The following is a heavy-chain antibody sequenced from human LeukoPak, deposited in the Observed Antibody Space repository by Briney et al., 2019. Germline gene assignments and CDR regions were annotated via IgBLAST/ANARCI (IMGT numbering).Heavy chain of an antibody. CDR2: ISSSGSTI. V-gene: IGHV3-48*03. CDR3: ARDYIRTGMDV. D-gene: IGHD2-2*02. CDR1: GFTFSSYE. J-gene: IGHJ6*02. Sequence: GGSLGLSCAASGFTFSSYEMNWVRQAPGKGLEWVSYISSSGSTIYYADSVKGRFTISRDNAKNSLYLQMNSLRAEDTAVYYCARDYIRTGMDVWGQGTTVTVSS.